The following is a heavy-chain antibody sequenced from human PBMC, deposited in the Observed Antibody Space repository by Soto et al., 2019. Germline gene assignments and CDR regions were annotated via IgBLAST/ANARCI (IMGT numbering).Heavy chain of an antibody. J-gene: IGHJ4*02. V-gene: IGHV3-53*01. Sequence: PGGSLRLSCAASGFTVSSNYMSWVRQAPGKGLEWVSVIYSGGSTYYADSVKGRFTIATDNSKNTLYLQMSDLRVEDTAVYYCARSARFRGYYFDCWGQGILVTVSS. CDR3: ARSARFRGYYFDC. CDR2: IYSGGST. CDR1: GFTVSSNY. D-gene: IGHD3-16*01.